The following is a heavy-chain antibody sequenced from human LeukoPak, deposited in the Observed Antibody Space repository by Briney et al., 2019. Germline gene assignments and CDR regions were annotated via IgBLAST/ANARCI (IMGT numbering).Heavy chain of an antibody. V-gene: IGHV3-23*01. Sequence: GGSLRLSCAASGFTFSSYAVSWVRQAPGKGLEWVSGISGSGGSTSSAGSVKGRFTISRDNSKNTLYLQMNSLRAEDTAVYYCAKELSGYYDSAGPLDCWGQGTLVTVSS. CDR3: AKELSGYYDSAGPLDC. CDR2: ISGSGGST. CDR1: GFTFSSYA. D-gene: IGHD3-22*01. J-gene: IGHJ4*02.